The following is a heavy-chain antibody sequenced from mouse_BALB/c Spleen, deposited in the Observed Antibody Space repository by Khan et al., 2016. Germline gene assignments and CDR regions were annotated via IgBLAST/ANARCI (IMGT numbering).Heavy chain of an antibody. CDR1: GYTFTDYW. CDR3: ARGVILYAMDY. Sequence: QVQLQQPGAELVMPGASVKMSCKASGYTFTDYWMHWVKQRPGQGLEWIGAIDTSDSYTSYKQKFKGKATLTVDEYSSTAYMQLSSLKSEDSAVYYCARGVILYAMDYLGQGTSVTVSS. V-gene: IGHV1-69*01. CDR2: IDTSDSYT. J-gene: IGHJ4*01. D-gene: IGHD1-1*01.